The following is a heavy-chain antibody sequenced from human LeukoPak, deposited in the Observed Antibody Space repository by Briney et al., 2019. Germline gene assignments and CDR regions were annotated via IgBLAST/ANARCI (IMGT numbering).Heavy chain of an antibody. J-gene: IGHJ3*02. Sequence: PGGSLRLSCAASGFTFSSYAMHWVRQAPGKGLEWVAIISYDGSNKYYADSVKGRFTISRDNSKNTLYLQMNSLRVEDMAVYYCARETVLLWFGGVGVAFDIRGQGTMVTVSS. V-gene: IGHV3-30-3*01. CDR3: ARETVLLWFGGVGVAFDI. CDR1: GFTFSSYA. CDR2: ISYDGSNK. D-gene: IGHD3-10*01.